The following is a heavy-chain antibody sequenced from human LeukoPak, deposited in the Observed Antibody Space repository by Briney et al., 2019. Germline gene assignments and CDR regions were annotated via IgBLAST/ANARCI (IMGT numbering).Heavy chain of an antibody. V-gene: IGHV3-48*01. CDR2: ISSSSSTI. Sequence: GGSLRLSCAASGFTFSSYSMNWVRQAPGKGLEWVSYISSSSSTIYYADSVKGRFTISRDNSKNTLYLQMNSLRAEDTAVYYCANAGRDSSSTIPYGMDVWGQGTTVTVSS. CDR1: GFTFSSYS. J-gene: IGHJ6*02. CDR3: ANAGRDSSSTIPYGMDV. D-gene: IGHD6-13*01.